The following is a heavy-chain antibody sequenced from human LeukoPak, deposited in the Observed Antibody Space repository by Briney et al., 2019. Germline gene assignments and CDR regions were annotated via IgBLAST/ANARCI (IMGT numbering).Heavy chain of an antibody. CDR2: INSSGIVI. J-gene: IGHJ4*02. CDR3: ASIRRVAYFDY. V-gene: IGHV3-48*04. Sequence: GGSLRLSCAASGFTFSTQSMNWVRQAPGKGLEWISYINSSGIVIYYADSVKGRFTISRDNAKNSLYLQMNSLRAEDTAVYYCASIRRVAYFDYWGQGTLVTVSS. D-gene: IGHD2-21*01. CDR1: GFTFSTQS.